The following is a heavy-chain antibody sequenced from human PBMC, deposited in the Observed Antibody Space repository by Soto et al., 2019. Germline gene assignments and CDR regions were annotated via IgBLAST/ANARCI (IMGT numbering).Heavy chain of an antibody. Sequence: PSETLSLTCTVSGGSISSYYWSWIRQPPGKGLEWIGYIYYSGSTNYNPSLKSRVTISVDTSKNQFSLKLSSVTAADTAVYYCARFGSGGYFDWLSHFDYWGQGTLVTVSS. V-gene: IGHV4-59*08. CDR2: IYYSGST. CDR1: GGSISSYY. D-gene: IGHD3-9*01. CDR3: ARFGSGGYFDWLSHFDY. J-gene: IGHJ4*02.